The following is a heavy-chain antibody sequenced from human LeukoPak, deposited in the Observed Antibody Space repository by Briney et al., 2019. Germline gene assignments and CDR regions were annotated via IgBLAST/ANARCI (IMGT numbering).Heavy chain of an antibody. Sequence: SETLSLTCTVSGGPISSYQWSWIRQPPGKGLEWIGNIYYSGSANYNPSLKSRVIISVDTSKNQFSLKLSSVTAADTAVYYCARATRKLTMVREGEFDYWGQGTLVTVSS. CDR3: ARATRKLTMVREGEFDY. D-gene: IGHD3-10*01. CDR1: GGPISSYQ. J-gene: IGHJ4*02. V-gene: IGHV4-59*08. CDR2: IYYSGSA.